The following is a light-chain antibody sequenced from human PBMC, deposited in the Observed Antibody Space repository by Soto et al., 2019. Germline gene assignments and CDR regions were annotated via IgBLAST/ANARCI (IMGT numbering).Light chain of an antibody. J-gene: IGLJ3*02. CDR3: QSYDSSLNGWV. Sequence: QSVLTQPPSVSGAPGQRVTISCTGSSSNIGAGYDVHWYQQLPGTAPKLLIYGNNNRLSGVPDRFSGSKSGTSASLAITGLQAEDEADYYCQSYDSSLNGWVFGGGTKLTVL. V-gene: IGLV1-40*01. CDR1: SSNIGAGYD. CDR2: GNN.